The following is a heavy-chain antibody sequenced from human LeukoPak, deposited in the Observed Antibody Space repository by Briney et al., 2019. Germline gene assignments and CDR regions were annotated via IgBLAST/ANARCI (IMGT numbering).Heavy chain of an antibody. CDR2: IYYNGTT. Sequence: SETLSLTCTVSGGPISSYYWTWIRQPPGKGLEWIGYIYYNGTTNYNPSLKSRVTISVDTSKNQFSLKLSSVTAADTAVYYCARQSRGIAVAGLDYWGQGTLVTVSS. J-gene: IGHJ4*02. CDR3: ARQSRGIAVAGLDY. D-gene: IGHD6-19*01. V-gene: IGHV4-59*08. CDR1: GGPISSYY.